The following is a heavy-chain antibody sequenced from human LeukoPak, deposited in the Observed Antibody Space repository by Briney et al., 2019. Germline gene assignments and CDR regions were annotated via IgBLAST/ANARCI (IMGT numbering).Heavy chain of an antibody. CDR1: GFTFSSYS. CDR2: ISSSSSYI. D-gene: IGHD2-2*01. Sequence: GGSLRLSCAASGFTFSSYSMNWVRQAPGKGLEWVSSISSSSSYIYYADSVKGRFTISRGNAKNSLYLQMNSLRAEDTAVYYCARDRAADIVVVPAAPGGWFDPWGQGTLVTVSS. J-gene: IGHJ5*02. CDR3: ARDRAADIVVVPAAPGGWFDP. V-gene: IGHV3-21*01.